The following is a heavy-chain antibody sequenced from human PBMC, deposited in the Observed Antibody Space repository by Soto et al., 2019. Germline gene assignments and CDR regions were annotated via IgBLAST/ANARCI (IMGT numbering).Heavy chain of an antibody. V-gene: IGHV3-30-3*01. CDR1: GFTFSSYA. Sequence: PGGSLRLSCAASGFTFSSYAMHWVRQAPGKGLEWVAVISYDGSNKYYADSVKGRFTISRDNSKNTLYLQMNSLRAEDTAVYYCARDQIPGVARNLFDYRGQGTLVTVSS. CDR2: ISYDGSNK. D-gene: IGHD6-19*01. J-gene: IGHJ4*02. CDR3: ARDQIPGVARNLFDY.